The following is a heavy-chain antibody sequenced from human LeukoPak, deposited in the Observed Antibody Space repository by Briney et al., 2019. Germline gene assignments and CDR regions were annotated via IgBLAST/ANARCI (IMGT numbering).Heavy chain of an antibody. V-gene: IGHV3-7*05. CDR1: GFTFSNYY. CDR3: AKYVSAKGPPYALDV. CDR2: IKPDGSAK. D-gene: IGHD2/OR15-2a*01. Sequence: GGSLRVSCVASGFTFSNYYMSWVRQAPGKGLEWVAMIKPDGSAKYYVDSVKGRFTISRDNAQKSLHLQLNSLGAEDTAVYYCAKYVSAKGPPYALDVWGQGTTVTVSS. J-gene: IGHJ6*02.